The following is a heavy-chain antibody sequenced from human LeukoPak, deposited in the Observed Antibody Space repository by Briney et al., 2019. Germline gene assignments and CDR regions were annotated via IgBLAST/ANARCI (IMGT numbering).Heavy chain of an antibody. D-gene: IGHD3-3*02. CDR1: GFTVSTNY. V-gene: IGHV3-53*01. Sequence: PGGSLRLSCTASGFTVSTNYMNWVRQAPGKGLEWVSILYSGSSTYYADSVEGRFTISRDSSKNTLFLQMNNLRPEDTAVYYCARVGDHFHWYLDLWGRGTLVTVSS. J-gene: IGHJ2*01. CDR2: LYSGSST. CDR3: ARVGDHFHWYLDL.